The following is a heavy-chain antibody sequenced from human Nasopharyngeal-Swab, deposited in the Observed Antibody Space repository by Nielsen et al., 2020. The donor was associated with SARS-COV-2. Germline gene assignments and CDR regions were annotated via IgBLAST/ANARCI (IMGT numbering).Heavy chain of an antibody. Sequence: WIRQPPGKELEWVSAISGSGGSTYYADSVKGRFTISRDNSKNTLYLQMNSLRAEDTAVYYCARGRTTVVTGDAFDIWGQGTMVTVSS. J-gene: IGHJ3*02. D-gene: IGHD4-23*01. CDR2: ISGSGGST. V-gene: IGHV3-23*01. CDR3: ARGRTTVVTGDAFDI.